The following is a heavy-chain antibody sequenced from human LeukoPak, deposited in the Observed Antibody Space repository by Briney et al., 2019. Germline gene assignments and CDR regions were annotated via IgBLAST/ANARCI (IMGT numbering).Heavy chain of an antibody. J-gene: IGHJ6*03. Sequence: KSGGSLRLSCAASGFTFSSYSMNWVRQAPGKGLEWVSSISSSSSYIYYADSVKGRFTISRDNAKNSLYLQMNSLRAEDTAVYYCAREGVGATRYYYYYYMDVWGKGTTVTVSS. CDR3: AREGVGATRYYYYYYMDV. CDR2: ISSSSSYI. D-gene: IGHD1-26*01. CDR1: GFTFSSYS. V-gene: IGHV3-21*01.